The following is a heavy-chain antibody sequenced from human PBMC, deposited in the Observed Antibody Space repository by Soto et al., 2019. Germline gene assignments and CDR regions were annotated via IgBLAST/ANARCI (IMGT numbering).Heavy chain of an antibody. D-gene: IGHD6-13*01. CDR2: ISGYNDNT. J-gene: IGHJ6*02. Sequence: QVQLKQSGPEVRKPGASVRVSCKASGYIFTNFGISWVRQAPGQGLEWMGWISGYNDNTHYAQKLQGRVSMTTDTSTGTADMDLRSLRSDDTAIYYCVRASSSWFYYYYGMDVWGQGTTVTVSS. V-gene: IGHV1-18*01. CDR3: VRASSSWFYYYYGMDV. CDR1: GYIFTNFG.